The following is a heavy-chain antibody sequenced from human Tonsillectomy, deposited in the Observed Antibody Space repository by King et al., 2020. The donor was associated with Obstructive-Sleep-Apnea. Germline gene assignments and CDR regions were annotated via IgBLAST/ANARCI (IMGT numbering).Heavy chain of an antibody. CDR3: AHILSLRDYYDSSGPDS. Sequence: TLKESGPTLVEPTQTLTLTCTFSGFSLSTSGVGVGWIRQPPGKALEWLALIYWDDDKRYSPSLKSRLTITKDTSKNQVVLTMTNMDPVDTATYFCAHILSLRDYYDSSGPDSWGQGTLVTVSS. D-gene: IGHD3-22*01. J-gene: IGHJ4*02. CDR2: IYWDDDK. V-gene: IGHV2-5*02. CDR1: GFSLSTSGVG.